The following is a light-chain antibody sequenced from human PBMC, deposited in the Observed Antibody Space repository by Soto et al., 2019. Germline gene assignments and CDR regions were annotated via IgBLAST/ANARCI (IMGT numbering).Light chain of an antibody. J-gene: IGKJ1*01. CDR2: EAS. CDR3: QQYKPYSGR. Sequence: DIQMTQSPSSLSASVGDSVTITCRASERISKWVAWYQQKPGKAPNLLIKEASTLESGVSSRFSGSGFGTEFTLTISSLQPEDRATESGQQYKPYSGRVAQGTKVDIK. V-gene: IGKV1-5*01. CDR1: ERISKW.